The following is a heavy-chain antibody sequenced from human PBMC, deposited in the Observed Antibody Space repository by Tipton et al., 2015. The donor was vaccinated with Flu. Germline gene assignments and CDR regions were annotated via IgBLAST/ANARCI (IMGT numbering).Heavy chain of an antibody. CDR3: AREAGSSGHAGYFDY. CDR1: KFTFRTSH. V-gene: IGHV3-30*01. D-gene: IGHD6-25*01. Sequence: SLRLSCAASKFTFRTSHMHWVRQAPGKGPEWVALIASDGSGEQYADSVRGWFTISRGNSRNTLYLQMNSLTAEDTALYYCAREAGSSGHAGYFDYWGQGSLVTVS. CDR2: IASDGSGE. J-gene: IGHJ4*02.